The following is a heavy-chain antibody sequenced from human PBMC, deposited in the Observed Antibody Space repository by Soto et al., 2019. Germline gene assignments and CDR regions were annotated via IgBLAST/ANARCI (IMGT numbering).Heavy chain of an antibody. J-gene: IGHJ6*03. Sequence: GGSLRLSCAASGFTFDDYAMHWVRQAPGKGLEWVSGISWNSGSIGYADSVKGRSTISRDNAKNSLYLQMNSLRAEDTALYYCAKELYDFWSGYREYYYYYMDVWGKGTTVTVSS. CDR2: ISWNSGSI. V-gene: IGHV3-9*01. CDR1: GFTFDDYA. CDR3: AKELYDFWSGYREYYYYYMDV. D-gene: IGHD3-3*01.